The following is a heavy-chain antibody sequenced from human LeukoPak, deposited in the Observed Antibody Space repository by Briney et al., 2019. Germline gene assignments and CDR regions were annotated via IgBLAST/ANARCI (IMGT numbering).Heavy chain of an antibody. CDR2: IYSGGTT. V-gene: IGHV3-53*01. J-gene: IGHJ4*02. CDR1: EFIVSSNY. Sequence: GGSLRLSCAASEFIVSSNYISWVRQAPGKGLEWVSVIYSGGTTYYADSVKGRFTISRDNSKNTLYLQMNSLRAEDTAVFYCARYHSGWYYSDYWGQGTLVTVSS. CDR3: ARYHSGWYYSDY. D-gene: IGHD6-19*01.